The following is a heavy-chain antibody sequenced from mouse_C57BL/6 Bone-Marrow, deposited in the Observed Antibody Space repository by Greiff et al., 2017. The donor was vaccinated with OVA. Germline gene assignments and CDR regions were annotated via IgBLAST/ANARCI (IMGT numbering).Heavy chain of an antibody. CDR2: FLPGSGSI. D-gene: IGHD1-1*01. J-gene: IGHJ1*03. CDR3: ARSYYDGSSYKYSDV. CDR1: GYTFTGYW. Sequence: QVQLQQSGAELMKPGASVKLSCKATGYTFTGYWIEWVKQRPGHGLEWIGEFLPGSGSINYNEKFKGKATFSADPSSNTAYMQLSSLTTEDSAIYYCARSYYDGSSYKYSDVWGTGTTVTDSS. V-gene: IGHV1-9*01.